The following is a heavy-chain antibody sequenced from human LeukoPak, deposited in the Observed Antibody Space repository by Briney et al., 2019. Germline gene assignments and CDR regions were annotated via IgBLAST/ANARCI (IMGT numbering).Heavy chain of an antibody. CDR1: GGSISSYY. CDR2: IYYSGST. J-gene: IGHJ4*02. D-gene: IGHD3-10*01. CDR3: ARGYGSGSYYRY. Sequence: SETLSLTCTVSGGSISSYYWSWIRQPPGKGLEWIGYIYYSGSTNYNPSLKSRVTISVDTSKNQFSLKLSSVTAADTAVYYCARGYGSGSYYRYWGQGTLVTVSS. V-gene: IGHV4-59*01.